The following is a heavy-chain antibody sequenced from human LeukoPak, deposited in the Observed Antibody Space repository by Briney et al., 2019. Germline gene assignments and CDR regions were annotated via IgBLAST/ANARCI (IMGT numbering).Heavy chain of an antibody. CDR3: ARVEGVGLLWFGEFPYGMDV. Sequence: SETLSLTCIVSGGSISSYYWSWIRQPPGKGLEWIGYIYYSGSTNYNPSLKSRVTISVDTSKNQFSLKLSSVTAADTAVYYCARVEGVGLLWFGEFPYGMDVWGKGTTVTVSS. D-gene: IGHD3-10*01. V-gene: IGHV4-59*01. CDR1: GGSISSYY. CDR2: IYYSGST. J-gene: IGHJ6*04.